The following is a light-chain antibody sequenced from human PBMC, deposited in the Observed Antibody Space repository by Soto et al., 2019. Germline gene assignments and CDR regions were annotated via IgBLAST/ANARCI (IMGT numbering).Light chain of an antibody. CDR3: CSYAGSSTWV. Sequence: QSALTQPASVSGSPGQSITISCTGTSSDVGSYNLVSWYQQHPGTAPKLMIYEDNKRASGVSNRFSGSTSGITDSLTISVLQAEDEADYYCCSYAGSSTWVFGGGTKLTVL. CDR1: SSDVGSYNL. J-gene: IGLJ3*02. CDR2: EDN. V-gene: IGLV2-23*01.